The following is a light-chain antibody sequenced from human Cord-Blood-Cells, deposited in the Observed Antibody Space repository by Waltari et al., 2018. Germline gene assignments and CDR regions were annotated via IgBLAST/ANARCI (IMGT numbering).Light chain of an antibody. CDR3: SSYTSSSTPWV. CDR1: SSAGGGDNY. V-gene: IGLV2-14*03. CDR2: DVS. J-gene: IGLJ3*02. Sequence: QSALTQPAPASGSPGQAITIACTGSSSAGGGDNYGSWYQQHPGKAPKLMIYDVSNRPSGVSNLVPGSKSGNTASLTISGLQAEDEADYYCSSYTSSSTPWVFGGGTELTVL.